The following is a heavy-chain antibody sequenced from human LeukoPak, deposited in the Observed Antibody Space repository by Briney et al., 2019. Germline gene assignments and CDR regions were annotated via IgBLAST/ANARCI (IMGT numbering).Heavy chain of an antibody. Sequence: EASVKVSCKASGYTFTSYYMHWVRQAPGQGLEWMGIINPSGGSTSYAQKFQGRVTMTRDTSISTAYMELSRLRSDDTAVYYCARVRGGVVGAEKAFDIWGQGTMVTVSS. D-gene: IGHD1-26*01. CDR1: GYTFTSYY. CDR3: ARVRGGVVGAEKAFDI. J-gene: IGHJ3*02. V-gene: IGHV1-46*01. CDR2: INPSGGST.